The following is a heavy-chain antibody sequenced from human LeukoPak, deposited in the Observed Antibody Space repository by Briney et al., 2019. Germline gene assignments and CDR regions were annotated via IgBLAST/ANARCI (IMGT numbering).Heavy chain of an antibody. J-gene: IGHJ4*02. CDR3: ARADSAMAITVL. Sequence: GSLRLSCAASGFTFSSYSMNWVRQAPGKGLEWVSSISSSSSYIYYADSVKGRFTISRDNAKNSLYLQMNSLRAEDTAVYYCARADSAMAITVLWGQGTLVTVSS. CDR1: GFTFSSYS. V-gene: IGHV3-21*01. D-gene: IGHD1-14*01. CDR2: ISSSSSYI.